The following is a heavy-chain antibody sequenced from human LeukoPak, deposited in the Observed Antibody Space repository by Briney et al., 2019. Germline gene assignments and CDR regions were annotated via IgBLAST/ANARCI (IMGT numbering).Heavy chain of an antibody. CDR3: ARHVGYCSDSRCYSGVYYIDV. V-gene: IGHV4-39*01. Sequence: SETLCLTCPVSDVSISSSSYYWGRIRQPPGKGLVWIGSLYYSGSSYYNPSLKSFVTISVDTSKNQFSLKLSSVTAADTAVYYCARHVGYCSDSRCYSGVYYIDVWGKGTTVSISS. CDR1: DVSISSSSYY. D-gene: IGHD2-15*01. J-gene: IGHJ6*03. CDR2: LYYSGSS.